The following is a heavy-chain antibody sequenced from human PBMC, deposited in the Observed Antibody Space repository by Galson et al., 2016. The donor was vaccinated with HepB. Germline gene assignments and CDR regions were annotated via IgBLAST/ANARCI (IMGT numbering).Heavy chain of an antibody. CDR2: ISTSNDDT. CDR1: GYSFTSYG. Sequence: SVKVSCKASGYSFTSYGITWVRQAPGQGLEWMGWISTSNDDTNYAQKFQGRVTMTTDTPTGTVYMELRSLRADDTAVYYCARGDLDQWGQGTLVTVSS. V-gene: IGHV1-18*01. CDR3: ARGDLDQ. J-gene: IGHJ4*02.